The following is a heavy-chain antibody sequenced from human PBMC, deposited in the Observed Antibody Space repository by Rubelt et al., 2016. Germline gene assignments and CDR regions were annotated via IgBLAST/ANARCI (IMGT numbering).Heavy chain of an antibody. D-gene: IGHD3-10*01. CDR3: AGGGMVRGEVNFDY. Sequence: QVQLQESGPGLVKPSQTLSLTCTVSGGSISSGGYYWSWIRQHPGKGLEWIGYIYYSGSTYYNPSLKSRVTISVDTSKNQFSLKLSSVTAADTDVYYWAGGGMVRGEVNFDYWGQGTLVTVAS. CDR1: GGSISSGGYY. CDR2: IYYSGST. V-gene: IGHV4-31*03. J-gene: IGHJ4*02.